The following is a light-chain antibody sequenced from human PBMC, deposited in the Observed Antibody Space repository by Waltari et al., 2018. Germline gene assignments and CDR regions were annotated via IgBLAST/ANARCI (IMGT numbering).Light chain of an antibody. J-gene: IGKJ4*01. Sequence: DIQMTQSPSTLSASVGDRVTITCRASSAINMWLARYQQKPGGAPNLLIHRASTLHTGVPSRFSGSGSGTEFTLTIASLQPDDFTTYFCQQYLTYPLTFGGGTRVEMK. CDR3: QQYLTYPLT. CDR1: SAINMW. V-gene: IGKV1-5*03. CDR2: RAS.